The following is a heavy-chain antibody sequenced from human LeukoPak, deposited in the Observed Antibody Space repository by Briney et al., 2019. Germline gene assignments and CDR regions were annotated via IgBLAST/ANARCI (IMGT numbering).Heavy chain of an antibody. V-gene: IGHV4-34*01. D-gene: IGHD6-13*01. CDR1: GGSFSGYY. Sequence: PSETLSLTCAVYGGSFSGYYWSWIRQPPGKGLEWIGEINHSGSTNYNPSLKSRVTISVDTSKNQSSLKLSSVTAADTAVYYCARGRGSSSLSVFDYWGQGTLVTVSS. CDR2: INHSGST. J-gene: IGHJ4*02. CDR3: ARGRGSSSLSVFDY.